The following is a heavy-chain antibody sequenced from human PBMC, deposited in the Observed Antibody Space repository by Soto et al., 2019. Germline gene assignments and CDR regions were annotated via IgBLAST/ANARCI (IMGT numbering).Heavy chain of an antibody. Sequence: QVQLVQSGAEVKKPGASVKVSCKASGYTFTSYDINWVRQATGQGLEWMGWMNPNSGNTGYAQKFQGRVTMTRNTSISTAYMELSSLRSEDTAVYYCARGYCSGGNCYGKYWFDPWGQGTLVTVSS. D-gene: IGHD2-15*01. CDR3: ARGYCSGGNCYGKYWFDP. V-gene: IGHV1-8*01. CDR2: MNPNSGNT. J-gene: IGHJ5*02. CDR1: GYTFTSYD.